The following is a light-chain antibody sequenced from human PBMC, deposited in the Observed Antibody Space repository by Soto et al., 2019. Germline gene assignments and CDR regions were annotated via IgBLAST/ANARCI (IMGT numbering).Light chain of an antibody. V-gene: IGLV1-51*01. CDR2: DNN. CDR3: AAWDDSLSGYV. CDR1: SSNIGNNY. Sequence: SVLTQPPSVSAAPGQKVTISCSGSSSNIGNNYVSWYQQLPGTAPKLLIYDNNKRPSGIPDRFSGSKSGTSASLAISGLQAEDEADYYCAAWDDSLSGYVFGTGTKVTVL. J-gene: IGLJ1*01.